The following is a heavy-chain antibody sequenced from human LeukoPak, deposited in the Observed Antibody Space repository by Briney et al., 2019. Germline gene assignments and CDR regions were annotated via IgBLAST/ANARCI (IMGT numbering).Heavy chain of an antibody. Sequence: GGSLRLSCAASGFTFSSYGMNWVRQAPGKGLEWVSTIGGGGPTTDYADSVKDRFTISRDNSKNTLYLQMNSLRAEDTAVYFCARGFLGGTDQYFDSWGQGTLVTVSS. J-gene: IGHJ4*02. CDR2: IGGGGPTT. CDR1: GFTFSSYG. D-gene: IGHD6-19*01. V-gene: IGHV3-23*01. CDR3: ARGFLGGTDQYFDS.